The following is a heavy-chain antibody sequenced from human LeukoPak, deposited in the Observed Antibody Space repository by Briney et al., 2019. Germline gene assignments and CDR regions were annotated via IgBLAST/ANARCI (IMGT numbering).Heavy chain of an antibody. J-gene: IGHJ4*02. CDR2: IKQDGSEK. CDR3: ARRSSGYYSYYFDF. D-gene: IGHD3-22*01. Sequence: GGSLRLSCAASGFTFSTSWMSWVRQAPGKGLEWVANIKQDGSEKYYVDSVKGRFTISRDNAKKSLFLQMSSLRAEDTAVYYCARRSSGYYSYYFDFWGQGTLVTVSS. CDR1: GFTFSTSW. V-gene: IGHV3-7*02.